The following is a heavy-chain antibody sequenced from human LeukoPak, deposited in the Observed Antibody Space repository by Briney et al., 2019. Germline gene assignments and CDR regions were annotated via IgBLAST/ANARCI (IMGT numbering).Heavy chain of an antibody. V-gene: IGHV3-74*01. D-gene: IGHD5-12*01. CDR1: GFAFSGYW. J-gene: IGHJ4*02. CDR3: ARSDSGQIDF. CDR2: INSDGSGT. Sequence: GGSLRLSCAASGFAFSGYWMHWVRQAPEKGLMWVSRINSDGSGTNYADSVKGRFTISRDNAKNILYLQMNSLGAEDAAVYNCARSDSGQIDFWGQGTLVTVSS.